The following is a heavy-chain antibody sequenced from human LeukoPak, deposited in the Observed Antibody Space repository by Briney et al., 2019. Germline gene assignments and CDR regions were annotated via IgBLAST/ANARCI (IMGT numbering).Heavy chain of an antibody. D-gene: IGHD3-3*02. CDR1: GFTFSPYA. CDR3: AKIRSSAFTDY. J-gene: IGHJ4*02. V-gene: IGHV3-23*01. Sequence: GGSLRLSCAASGFTFSPYALIWVRQAPRKGLEWVSAISDSGGAIYYADSVKGRFTMSRDNSKNSLFLQMNSLRAEDTAVYYCAKIRSSAFTDYWGQGTLVTVSS. CDR2: ISDSGGAI.